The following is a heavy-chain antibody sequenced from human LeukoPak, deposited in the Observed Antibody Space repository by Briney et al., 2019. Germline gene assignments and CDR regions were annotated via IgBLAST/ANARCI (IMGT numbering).Heavy chain of an antibody. CDR2: IQDDGVEK. D-gene: IGHD5-24*01. CDR1: GFNFSINW. CDR3: ARETPRRGETRDGYR. Sequence: GGSLRLSCAASGFNFSINWMAWVRQAPGKGLEWVANIQDDGVEKNYVESVKGRFTISRDNPKNLLFLQINSLRVEDTAVYYCARETPRRGETRDGYRWGQGTVVTVSS. J-gene: IGHJ4*02. V-gene: IGHV3-7*01.